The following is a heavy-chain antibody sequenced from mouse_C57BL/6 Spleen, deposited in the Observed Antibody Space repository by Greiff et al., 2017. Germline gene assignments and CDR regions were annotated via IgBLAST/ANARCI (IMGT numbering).Heavy chain of an antibody. CDR3: AKETIVTTDYAMDY. CDR1: GFSLTRYG. V-gene: IGHV2-5*01. D-gene: IGHD2-5*01. J-gene: IGHJ4*01. Sequence: QVQLKESGPGLVQPSQSLSITCTVSGFSLTRYGVHWVRQSPGKGLEWLGVIWRGGSTDYNAAFMSRLSITKDNSKSQVFFKMNSLQADDTAIYYCAKETIVTTDYAMDYWGQGTSVTGSS. CDR2: IWRGGST.